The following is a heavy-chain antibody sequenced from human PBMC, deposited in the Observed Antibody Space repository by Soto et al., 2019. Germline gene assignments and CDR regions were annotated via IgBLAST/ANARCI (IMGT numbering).Heavy chain of an antibody. J-gene: IGHJ6*02. V-gene: IGHV1-46*01. D-gene: IGHD5-12*01. Sequence: ASGKVSCKASGYTFTSYDMHWVRQAPGQGLEWMGIINPSGGSTSYAQKFQGRVTMTRDTSTSTVYMELSSLRSEDTAVYYCARDKLSPPPKYSGYDSDYYYGMDVWG. CDR2: INPSGGST. CDR1: GYTFTSYD. CDR3: ARDKLSPPPKYSGYDSDYYYGMDV.